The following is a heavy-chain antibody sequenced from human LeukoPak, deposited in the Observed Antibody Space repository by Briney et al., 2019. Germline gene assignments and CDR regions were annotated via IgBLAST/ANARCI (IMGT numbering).Heavy chain of an antibody. V-gene: IGHV3-23*01. J-gene: IGHJ4*02. CDR2: GCGSGGNT. D-gene: IGHD3-10*01. CDR3: AKYGMVRGVFTEYYFDY. CDR1: GFTFSSYA. Sequence: GGSLRLSCAASGFTFSSYAMSWVRQAPGKGLEWVSSGCGSGGNTYYVDSVMGRFTISRDNSKNTLYLLMNSLRAEDTAVYYCAKYGMVRGVFTEYYFDYWGQGTLVTVSS.